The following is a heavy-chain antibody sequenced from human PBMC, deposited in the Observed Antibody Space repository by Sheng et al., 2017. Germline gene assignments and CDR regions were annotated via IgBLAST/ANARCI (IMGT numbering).Heavy chain of an antibody. CDR3: ARGGYASSPDLDF. CDR2: GGA. V-gene: IGHV1-2*02. J-gene: IGHJ4*02. Sequence: GGATYARRFQGRVTMTRDTSIRTSYMELSSLRSDDTAVYYCARGGYASSPDLDFWGQGTLVIVSS. D-gene: IGHD2-2*01.